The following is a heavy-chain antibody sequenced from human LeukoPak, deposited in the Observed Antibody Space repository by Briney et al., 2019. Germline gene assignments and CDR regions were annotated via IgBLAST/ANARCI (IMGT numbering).Heavy chain of an antibody. D-gene: IGHD3-3*01. J-gene: IGHJ5*02. CDR2: INPNSGGT. V-gene: IGHV1-2*02. Sequence: ASVKVSCKASGYTFTGYYMHWVRQAPGQGLEWMGWINPNSGGTNYAQKFQGRVTMTRDTSISTAYMELSRLRSDDTAVYYCARAEWSYNWFDPWGQGTLATVSS. CDR3: ARAEWSYNWFDP. CDR1: GYTFTGYY.